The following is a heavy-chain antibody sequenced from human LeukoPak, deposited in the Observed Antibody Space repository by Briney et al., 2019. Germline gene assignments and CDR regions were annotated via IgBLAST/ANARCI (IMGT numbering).Heavy chain of an antibody. CDR3: ASGTYHYDSSGYQLTYYFDY. J-gene: IGHJ4*02. D-gene: IGHD3-22*01. Sequence: ASVKVSCKASGYTFTSYGISWVRQAPGQGLEWMGWISAYNGNTNYAQKLQGRVTMTTDTSTSTAYMELRSLRSDDTAVYYCASGTYHYDSSGYQLTYYFDYWGQGTLVTVSS. CDR2: ISAYNGNT. CDR1: GYTFTSYG. V-gene: IGHV1-18*01.